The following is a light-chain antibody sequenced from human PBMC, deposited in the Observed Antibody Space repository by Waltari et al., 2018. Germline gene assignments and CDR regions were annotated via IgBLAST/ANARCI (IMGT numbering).Light chain of an antibody. CDR3: QQYNKSPYT. V-gene: IGKV3-20*01. J-gene: IGKJ2*01. CDR1: QSLDSTY. Sequence: EIVLTQSPGTLSLSPGERATLSCRASQSLDSTYLAWYQLKPGQAPRLLIYGASSRAAGIPEMFSGSGSGTDFTLTISRLETEDFAVYYCQQYNKSPYTFGQGTKLRIK. CDR2: GAS.